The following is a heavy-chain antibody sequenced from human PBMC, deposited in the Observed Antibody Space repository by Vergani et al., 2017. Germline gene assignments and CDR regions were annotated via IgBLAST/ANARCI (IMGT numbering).Heavy chain of an antibody. J-gene: IGHJ3*01. CDR2: IYINGNT. CDR3: ARMTHCSGTTCPGAFDL. CDR1: GGSISSYY. D-gene: IGHD2-2*01. Sequence: QVQLQESGPGLVKPSETLSLTCTVSGGSISSYYWSWIRQPAGTGLEWIGRIYINGNTNYNPSLKRRVAVSVDTSKNQFSLKLTSVTAADTAIYYCARMTHCSGTTCPGAFDLWGQGTMVTVSA. V-gene: IGHV4-4*07.